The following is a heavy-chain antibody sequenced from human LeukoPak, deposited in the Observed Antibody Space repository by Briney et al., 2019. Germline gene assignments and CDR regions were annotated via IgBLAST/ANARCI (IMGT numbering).Heavy chain of an antibody. CDR3: ARDRVVVVPAAIRGYYYYGMDV. V-gene: IGHV4-4*07. D-gene: IGHD2-2*02. J-gene: IGHJ6*02. CDR1: GGSISSYH. Sequence: SETLSLTCTVSGGSISSYHWSWIRQPAGKGLEWIGRIYTSGSTNYNPSLKSRVTMSVDTSKNQFSLKLSSVTAADTAVYYCARDRVVVVPAAIRGYYYYGMDVWGQGTTVTVSS. CDR2: IYTSGST.